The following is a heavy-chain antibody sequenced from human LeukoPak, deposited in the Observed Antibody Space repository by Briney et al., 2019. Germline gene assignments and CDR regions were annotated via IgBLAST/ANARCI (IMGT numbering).Heavy chain of an antibody. CDR2: IYYSGST. D-gene: IGHD1-1*01. CDR3: ARDLRTSTGTYAWFDP. CDR1: GGSISSYY. J-gene: IGHJ5*02. Sequence: SEALSLTCTVSGGSISSYYWSWIRQPPGKGLEWIGYIYYSGSTNYNPSLKSRVTISVDTSKNQFSLKLSSVTAADTAVYYCARDLRTSTGTYAWFDPWGQGTLVTVSS. V-gene: IGHV4-59*01.